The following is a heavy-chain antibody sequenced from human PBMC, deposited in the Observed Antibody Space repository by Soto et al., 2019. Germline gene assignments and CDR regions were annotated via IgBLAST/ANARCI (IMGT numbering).Heavy chain of an antibody. CDR1: GFTFSSYA. V-gene: IGHV3-30*04. CDR3: ARGRPGASLCYYYGMDV. J-gene: IGHJ6*02. CDR2: ISYDGSNK. Sequence: PGGSLRLSCASSGFTFSSYAMHWVRQAPGKGLEWVAVISYDGSNKYYADSVKGRFTISRDNSKNTLYLQMNRLRAEDTAVYYCARGRPGASLCYYYGMDVWGLGTMVTVSS. D-gene: IGHD2-2*01.